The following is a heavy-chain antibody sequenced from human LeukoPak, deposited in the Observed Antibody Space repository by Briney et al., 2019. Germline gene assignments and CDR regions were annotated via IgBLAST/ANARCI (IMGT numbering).Heavy chain of an antibody. CDR1: GFTFSSYW. Sequence: GGSLRLSCAASGFTFSSYWMSWVRQAPGKGLEWVANIKQDGSEKYYVDSVKGRFTISRDNAKNSLYLQMNSLRAEDTAVYYCARGLAVAGSSWFDPWGQGTLVSVSS. J-gene: IGHJ5*02. D-gene: IGHD6-19*01. V-gene: IGHV3-7*04. CDR3: ARGLAVAGSSWFDP. CDR2: IKQDGSEK.